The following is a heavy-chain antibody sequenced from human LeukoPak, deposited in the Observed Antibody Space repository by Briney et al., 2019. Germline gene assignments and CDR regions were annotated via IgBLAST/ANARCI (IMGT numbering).Heavy chain of an antibody. CDR1: GGSISSGNYY. Sequence: SETLTLTCTISGGSISSGNYYWSWIRQPAGKGLEWIGSVYYTGASYYNPSLKSRVTISIDTSKNHFSLNLTSVTAADTAVYYCARGAPPQNWGQGALVTVSS. CDR2: VYYTGAS. CDR3: ARGAPPQN. J-gene: IGHJ4*02. V-gene: IGHV4-39*07.